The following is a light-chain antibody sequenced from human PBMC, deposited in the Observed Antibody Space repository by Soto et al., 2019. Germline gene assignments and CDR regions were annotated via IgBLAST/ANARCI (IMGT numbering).Light chain of an antibody. CDR3: QQLNGYQLA. CDR1: QAMRTY. CDR2: FAA. V-gene: IGKV1-9*01. J-gene: IGKJ4*01. Sequence: DIQLTQSPSFLSAFVGDTVTITCRASQAMRTYLAWYQQKPGKVAKLLIRFAATLQSGVPPRFSGGGSGTEFTLTISTLQPDDSGIYYCQQLNGYQLAFGGGTNVEIK.